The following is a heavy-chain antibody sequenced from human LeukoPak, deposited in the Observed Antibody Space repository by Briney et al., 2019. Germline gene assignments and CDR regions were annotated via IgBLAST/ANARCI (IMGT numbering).Heavy chain of an antibody. CDR1: GGSFSGYY. Sequence: PSETLSLTCAVYGGSFSGYYWSWIRQPPGKGLEWIGEINHSGSTNYNPSLKSRVTISVDTSKNQFSLKLSSVTAADTAVYYCARGRSGGGTFDYWGQGTLVTVSS. D-gene: IGHD3-16*01. CDR2: INHSGST. CDR3: ARGRSGGGTFDY. J-gene: IGHJ4*02. V-gene: IGHV4-34*01.